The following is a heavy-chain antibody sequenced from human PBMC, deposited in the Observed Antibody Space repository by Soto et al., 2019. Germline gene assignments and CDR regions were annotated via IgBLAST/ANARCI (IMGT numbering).Heavy chain of an antibody. CDR1: GFTFSSYA. CDR3: AKVGNYYKSDGYWYFDV. Sequence: EVQLLESGGTVVQPGGSLRLSCAASGFTFSSYAMTWVRQGPGEGLEWVSAITGSGGYTNYADSVKRRFTITRDNSKNTRYLQINSLRDVATALYYCAKVGNYYKSDGYWYFDVWGRGTLVTVSS. V-gene: IGHV3-23*01. J-gene: IGHJ2*01. D-gene: IGHD3-10*01. CDR2: ITGSGGYT.